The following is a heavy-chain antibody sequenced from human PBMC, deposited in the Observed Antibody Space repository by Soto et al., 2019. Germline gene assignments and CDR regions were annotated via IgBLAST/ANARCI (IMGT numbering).Heavy chain of an antibody. D-gene: IGHD3-16*01. CDR3: ARDWGASMTLDLFDY. J-gene: IGHJ4*02. CDR2: IWYDGNNK. V-gene: IGHV3-33*01. Sequence: GGSLTLSCAASGFPFSSYGMHWVRQAPGKGLEWVAVIWYDGNNKFYADSVKGRFTISRDDSKNTLYLQLNSLRAEDTAVYYCARDWGASMTLDLFDYWGQGTPVTVSS. CDR1: GFPFSSYG.